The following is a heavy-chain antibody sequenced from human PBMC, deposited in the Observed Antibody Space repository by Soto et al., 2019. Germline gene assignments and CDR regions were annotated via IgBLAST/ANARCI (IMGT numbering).Heavy chain of an antibody. D-gene: IGHD6-6*01. J-gene: IGHJ4*02. Sequence: EVQLLESGGGLVQPGGSLGLSCAASGFTFTTYAMTWVRQAPGKGLEWVSAISGSGGSTYYADSVKGRFTISRDNSKNMLYLQMNSLRAEDTAVYYCAKNWDTTFSSSSHWGQGTLVTVSS. CDR1: GFTFTTYA. V-gene: IGHV3-23*01. CDR2: ISGSGGST. CDR3: AKNWDTTFSSSSH.